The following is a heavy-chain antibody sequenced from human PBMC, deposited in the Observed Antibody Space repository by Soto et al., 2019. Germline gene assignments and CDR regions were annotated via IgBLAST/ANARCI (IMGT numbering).Heavy chain of an antibody. CDR3: ARAGWKTISGYWPPDYFDY. J-gene: IGHJ4*02. V-gene: IGHV4-30-4*01. Sequence: SETLSLTCTVSGGSISSGDYSWRWIRQPPGKGLEWIGYIYYSGSTYYNPSLKSRVTISVDTSKNQFSLKLSSVTAADTAVYYCARAGWKTISGYWPPDYFDYWGQGTLVPVSS. CDR2: IYYSGST. CDR1: GGSISSGDYS. D-gene: IGHD5-12*01.